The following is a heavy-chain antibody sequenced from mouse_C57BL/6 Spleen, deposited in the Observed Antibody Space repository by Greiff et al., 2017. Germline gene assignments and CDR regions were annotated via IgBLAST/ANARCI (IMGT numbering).Heavy chain of an antibody. D-gene: IGHD1-1*01. CDR2: IDPETGGT. Sequence: QVQLKESGAELVRPGASVTLSCKASGYTFTDYEMHWVKQTPVHGLEWIGAIDPETGGTAYNQKFKGKAILTADKSSSTAYMELRSLTSEDSAVYYCTRYGDWGQGTTLTVSS. CDR3: TRYGD. J-gene: IGHJ2*01. V-gene: IGHV1-15*01. CDR1: GYTFTDYE.